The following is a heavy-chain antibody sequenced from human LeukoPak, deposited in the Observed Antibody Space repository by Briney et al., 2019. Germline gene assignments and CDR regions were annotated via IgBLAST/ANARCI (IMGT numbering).Heavy chain of an antibody. D-gene: IGHD4-17*01. CDR3: ARGDYGDFRVFYTLFDY. CDR2: MYPGDSDT. J-gene: IGHJ4*02. V-gene: IGHV5-51*01. Sequence: PGESLQISCKGSGYTFTNYWIGWVRQMPGKGLEWMGIMYPGDSDTRYSPSFQGQVTISADKSISTAYLQWSSLKASDTAMYYCARGDYGDFRVFYTLFDYWGQGTLVTVSS. CDR1: GYTFTNYW.